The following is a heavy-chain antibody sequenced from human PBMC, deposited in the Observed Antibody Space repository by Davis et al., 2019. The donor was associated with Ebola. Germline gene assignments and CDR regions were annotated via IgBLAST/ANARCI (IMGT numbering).Heavy chain of an antibody. CDR1: GYTFSSYG. Sequence: ASVKVSCKASGYTFSSYGISWVRQAPGQGLGWMGYSSDNNGDTNYAQKLQGRVTMTTDTSTSTAYMELRSLRSDDTAVYYCARVRVGMDVWGQGTTVTVSS. CDR3: ARVRVGMDV. V-gene: IGHV1-18*01. CDR2: SSDNNGDT. J-gene: IGHJ6*02.